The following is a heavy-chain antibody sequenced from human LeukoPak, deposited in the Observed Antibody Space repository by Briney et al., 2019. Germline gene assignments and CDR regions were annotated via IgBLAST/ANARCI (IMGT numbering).Heavy chain of an antibody. CDR2: IRSKAYGGTT. D-gene: IGHD1-26*01. CDR3: TRVVGATSYYYYYMDV. Sequence: GGSLRLSCAASGFTVNSNYVNWVHQAPGKGLEWVGFIRSKAYGGTTEYAASVKGRFTISRDDSKSIAYLQMNSLKTEDTAVYYCTRVVGATSYYYYYMDVWGKGTTVTVSS. V-gene: IGHV3-49*04. J-gene: IGHJ6*03. CDR1: GFTVNSNY.